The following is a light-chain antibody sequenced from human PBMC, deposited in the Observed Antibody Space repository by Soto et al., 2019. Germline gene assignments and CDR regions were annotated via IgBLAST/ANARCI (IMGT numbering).Light chain of an antibody. CDR2: DAS. Sequence: RQSKATLSVAPGKSVALGGRRSQSVNSYLAWYQQKPGQAPRLLIHDASSRATGIPDRFSGSGPRTAFTLSLRTLQSDDSAVSYCQQPGTPASVTFREGTRVDIK. V-gene: IGKV3-11*01. J-gene: IGKJ5*01. CDR1: QSVNSY. CDR3: QQPGTPASVT.